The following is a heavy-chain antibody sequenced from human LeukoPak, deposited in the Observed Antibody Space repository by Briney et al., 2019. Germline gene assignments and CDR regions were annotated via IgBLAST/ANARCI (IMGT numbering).Heavy chain of an antibody. CDR1: GGTFSSYA. V-gene: IGHV1-69*13. Sequence: SVKVSCKASGGTFSSYAISWVRQAPGQGLEWMGGIIPIFGTANYAQKFQGRVTITADESTSTAYMELSSLRSEDTAVDYCVIPGPPTDPDYWGQGTLVTVSS. J-gene: IGHJ4*02. D-gene: IGHD4-17*01. CDR2: IIPIFGTA. CDR3: VIPGPPTDPDY.